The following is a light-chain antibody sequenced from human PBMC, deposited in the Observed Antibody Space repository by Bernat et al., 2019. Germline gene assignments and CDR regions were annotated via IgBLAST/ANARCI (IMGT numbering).Light chain of an antibody. CDR2: DVT. Sequence: QSALTQPASVSGSPGQSITISCTGTSSDVGAYNYVPWFQQHPDKAPKLMLYDVTNRPSGVSYRFSGSKSGNTASLTISELQAEDEADYYCVSYTTSSTFVFGTGTKVTVL. V-gene: IGLV2-14*03. CDR3: VSYTTSSTFV. J-gene: IGLJ1*01. CDR1: SSDVGAYNY.